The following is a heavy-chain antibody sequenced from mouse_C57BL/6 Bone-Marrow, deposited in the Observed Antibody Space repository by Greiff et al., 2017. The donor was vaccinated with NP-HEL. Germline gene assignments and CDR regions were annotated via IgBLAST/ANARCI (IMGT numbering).Heavy chain of an antibody. J-gene: IGHJ2*01. D-gene: IGHD3-2*02. V-gene: IGHV1-26*01. Sequence: VQLQQPGAELVMPGASVKISCKASGYTFTDYYMNWVKQSHGKSLEWIGDINPNNGGTSYNQKFKGKATLTVDKSSSTAYMELRSLTSEDSAVYYCARKGVSSGSGSFDYWGQGTTLTVSS. CDR2: INPNNGGT. CDR3: ARKGVSSGSGSFDY. CDR1: GYTFTDYY.